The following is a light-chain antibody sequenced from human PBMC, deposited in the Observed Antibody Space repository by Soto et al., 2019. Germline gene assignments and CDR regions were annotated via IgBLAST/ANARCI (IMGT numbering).Light chain of an antibody. V-gene: IGKV3-20*01. CDR2: GAS. J-gene: IGKJ3*01. Sequence: EFVLTQSPGTLSLSPGERATLSCRASQSISSSYLAWYQQKPGQAPRLLIYGASRRATGIPDRFSGSGSGTDFTLTISRLEPEDFAVYYCQYGNSPPEFTFGPGTKVDIK. CDR1: QSISSSY. CDR3: QYGNSPPEFT.